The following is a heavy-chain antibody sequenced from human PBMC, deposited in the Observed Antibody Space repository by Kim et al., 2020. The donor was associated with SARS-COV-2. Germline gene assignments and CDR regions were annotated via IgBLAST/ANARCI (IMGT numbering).Heavy chain of an antibody. J-gene: IGHJ3*02. CDR3: ARGYYYDSSVAPHAFDI. CDR1: GFTVSSNY. V-gene: IGHV3-53*01. CDR2: IYSGGST. Sequence: GGSLRLSCAASGFTVSSNYMSWVRQAPGKGLEWVSVIYSGGSTYYADSVKGRFTISRDNSKNTLYLQMNSLRAEDTAVYYCARGYYYDSSVAPHAFDIWGQGTMVTVSS. D-gene: IGHD3-22*01.